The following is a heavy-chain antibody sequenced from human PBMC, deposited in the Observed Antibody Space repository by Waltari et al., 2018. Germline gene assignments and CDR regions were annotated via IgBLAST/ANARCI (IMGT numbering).Heavy chain of an antibody. CDR2: INPSGGST. CDR3: ARAVAGTMWFDP. CDR1: GYTFTSYY. J-gene: IGHJ5*02. V-gene: IGHV1-46*03. D-gene: IGHD6-19*01. Sequence: QVQLVQSGAEVKKPGASVKVSCKASGYTFTSYYMHWVRQAPGQGLEWMGIINPSGGSTSYAQKYQGRVTMTRDTSTSTVYMELSSLRSEDTAVYYCARAVAGTMWFDPWGQGTLVTVSS.